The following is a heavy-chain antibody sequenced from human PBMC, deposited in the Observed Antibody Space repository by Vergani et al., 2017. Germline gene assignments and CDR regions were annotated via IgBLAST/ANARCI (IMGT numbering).Heavy chain of an antibody. D-gene: IGHD3-10*01. CDR2: IYHSGST. J-gene: IGHJ4*02. CDR3: ARAWFGELFFFDY. V-gene: IGHV4-30-2*01. Sequence: QLQLQESGSGLVKPSQTLSLTCAVSGGSISSGGYSWSWIRQPPGKGLEWIGYIYHSGSTYYNPSLKSRITISVDRSKNQFSLKLSSVTAADTAVYYCARAWFGELFFFDYWGQGTLVTVSS. CDR1: GGSISSGGYS.